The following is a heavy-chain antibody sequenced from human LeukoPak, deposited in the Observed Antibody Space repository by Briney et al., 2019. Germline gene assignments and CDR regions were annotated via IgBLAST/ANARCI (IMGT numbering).Heavy chain of an antibody. CDR1: GFTFSSFA. CDR3: AKRGGLPPLDYYYYYMDV. V-gene: IGHV3-23*01. Sequence: GGSLRLSCAASGFTFSSFAMSWVRQAPGKGLEWVSAISGSGGSTYYADSVKGRFTISRDNSKNTLHLQMNSLRAEDTTVYYCAKRGGLPPLDYYYYYMDVWGKGTTVTVSS. D-gene: IGHD2-21*02. J-gene: IGHJ6*03. CDR2: ISGSGGST.